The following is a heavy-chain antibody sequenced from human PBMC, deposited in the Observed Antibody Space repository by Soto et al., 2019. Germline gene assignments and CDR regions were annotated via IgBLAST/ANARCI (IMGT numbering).Heavy chain of an antibody. J-gene: IGHJ6*02. D-gene: IGHD6-25*01. V-gene: IGHV3-72*01. CDR3: ASAASLHGLDV. CDR2: SANEADRYIT. CDR1: GYSFSGHY. Sequence: EVQLVESGGDLVQPGGSLRLSCAVSGYSFSGHYMDWVRQAPGKGLEWVARSANEADRYITDYAASVKGRFTISRDESENSLYLQMMGLTAEDPAVYYCASAASLHGLDVWGQGTTVTVS.